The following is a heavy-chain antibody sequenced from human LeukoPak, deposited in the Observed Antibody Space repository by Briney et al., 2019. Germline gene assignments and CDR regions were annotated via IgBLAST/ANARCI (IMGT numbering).Heavy chain of an antibody. V-gene: IGHV5-51*01. Sequence: GESLKISCKGSGYSLTSYWIGWVRQMPGKGLEWMGIIYPDDSETKYSPSFQGQVTISADKSISTAYLQWSGLKASDTAIYYCARGPRFDPWGQGTLVTVSS. J-gene: IGHJ5*02. CDR2: IYPDDSET. CDR3: ARGPRFDP. CDR1: GYSLTSYW.